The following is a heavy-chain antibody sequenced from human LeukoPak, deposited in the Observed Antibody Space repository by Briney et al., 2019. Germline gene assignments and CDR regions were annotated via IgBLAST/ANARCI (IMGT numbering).Heavy chain of an antibody. Sequence: ASVKVSCKASGYTFTGYYMHWVRQAPGQGLEWMGWINPNSGDTNYAQKFQGRVTMTRDTSISTAYMELSRLRPDDTAVYYCARSKLVGQQLGDWFDPWGQGTLVTVSS. CDR1: GYTFTGYY. D-gene: IGHD2-15*01. J-gene: IGHJ5*02. CDR3: ARSKLVGQQLGDWFDP. V-gene: IGHV1-2*02. CDR2: INPNSGDT.